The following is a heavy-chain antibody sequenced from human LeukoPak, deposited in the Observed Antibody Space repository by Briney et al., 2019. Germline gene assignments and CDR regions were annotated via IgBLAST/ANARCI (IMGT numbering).Heavy chain of an antibody. CDR3: ARGAYYYDSSGYYIDY. CDR1: GYTFTAYY. Sequence: ASVKVSCKASGYTFTAYYMHWVRQAPGQGLEWMGRINPNSGGTNYAQKFQGRVTMTRDTSISTAYMELSRLRSDDTAVYYCARGAYYYDSSGYYIDYWGQGTLVTVSS. CDR2: INPNSGGT. J-gene: IGHJ4*02. D-gene: IGHD3-22*01. V-gene: IGHV1-2*06.